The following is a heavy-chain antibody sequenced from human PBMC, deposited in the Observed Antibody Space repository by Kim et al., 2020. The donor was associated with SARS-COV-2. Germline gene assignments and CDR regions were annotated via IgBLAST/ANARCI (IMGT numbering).Heavy chain of an antibody. CDR1: GFTFSSYA. D-gene: IGHD3-9*01. CDR2: ISYDGSNK. CDR3: ARDGAYYDILTGYYMRGGLGYYSYGMDV. J-gene: IGHJ6*02. V-gene: IGHV3-30*04. Sequence: GGSLRLSCAASGFTFSSYAMHWVRQAPGKGLEWVAVISYDGSNKYYADSVKGRFTISRDNSKNTLYLQMNSLRAEDTAVYYCARDGAYYDILTGYYMRGGLGYYSYGMDVWGHGPTVTVSS.